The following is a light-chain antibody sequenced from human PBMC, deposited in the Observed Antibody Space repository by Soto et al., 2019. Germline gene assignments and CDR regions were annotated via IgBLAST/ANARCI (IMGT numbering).Light chain of an antibody. Sequence: EIVMTQSPATLSLSPGERGTLSCRASQSVSSNNLAWYQQKPGQAPRFLIFGASNRAAGIPDRFSGSGSGTDFTLTISRLEPEDFAVYYCQQYGSSPTFGQGTKVDI. CDR3: QQYGSSPT. V-gene: IGKV3-20*01. CDR1: QSVSSNN. J-gene: IGKJ1*01. CDR2: GAS.